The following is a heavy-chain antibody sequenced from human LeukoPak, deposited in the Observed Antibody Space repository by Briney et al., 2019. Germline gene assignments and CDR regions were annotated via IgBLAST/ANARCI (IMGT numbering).Heavy chain of an antibody. CDR2: IGGSGSRR. D-gene: IGHD4-17*01. Sequence: GGSLRLSCAASGFTFSSYAMSWVRQAPGKGLEWVSAIGGSGSRRYHADSVKGRFTISRDNSRNTLYLQMNSLRAGDTAVYYCARAYADSGDYEAYWGQGTLVTVSS. V-gene: IGHV3-23*01. CDR1: GFTFSSYA. CDR3: ARAYADSGDYEAY. J-gene: IGHJ4*02.